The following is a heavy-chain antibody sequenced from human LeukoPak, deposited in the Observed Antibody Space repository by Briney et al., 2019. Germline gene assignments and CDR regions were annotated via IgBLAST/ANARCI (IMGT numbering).Heavy chain of an antibody. CDR3: AKDDNYIRFLS. D-gene: IGHD3-16*01. CDR2: ISGSGGNT. V-gene: IGHV3-23*01. CDR1: GFTFSSHG. J-gene: IGHJ5*02. Sequence: GGSLRLSCAASGFTFSSHGMNWVRQAPGKGPEWVSGISGSGGNTYYADSVKGRFTISRDNSKNTLYLQMNSLRAEDTAVYYCAKDDNYIRFLSWGQGTLVTVSS.